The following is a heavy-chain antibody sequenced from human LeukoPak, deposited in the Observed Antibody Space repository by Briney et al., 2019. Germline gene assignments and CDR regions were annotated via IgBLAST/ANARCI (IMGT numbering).Heavy chain of an antibody. Sequence: ASVKVSCKASGYTFTSCGISWVRQAPGQGLEWMGWISAYNGNTNYAQKLQGRVTMTTDTSTSTAYMELRSLRSDDTAVYYCARDSMYYYDSSGSEVWGQGTLVTVSS. CDR3: ARDSMYYYDSSGSEV. CDR2: ISAYNGNT. CDR1: GYTFTSCG. J-gene: IGHJ4*02. D-gene: IGHD3-22*01. V-gene: IGHV1-18*01.